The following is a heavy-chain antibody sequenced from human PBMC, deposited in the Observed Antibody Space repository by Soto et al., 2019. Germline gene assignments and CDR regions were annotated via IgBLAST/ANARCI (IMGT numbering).Heavy chain of an antibody. V-gene: IGHV4-4*02. D-gene: IGHD2-8*01. J-gene: IGHJ4*02. CDR3: ARYNSYAIDY. Sequence: PSETLSLTCDVSGDSITTNNWWGWVRQSPGTGLEWIGKIYHRGSTYSNPSLRSRVTLSVDKSKNQFSLKMTSVTAADRAMYLCARYNSYAIDYWGRGTLVTVSS. CDR2: IYHRGST. CDR1: GDSITTNNW.